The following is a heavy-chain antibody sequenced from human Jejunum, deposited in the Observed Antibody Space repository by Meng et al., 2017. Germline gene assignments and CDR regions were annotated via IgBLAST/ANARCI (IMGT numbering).Heavy chain of an antibody. CDR3: ARAVWYGEMSFDL. CDR1: GYTFTSYH. V-gene: IGHV1-8*01. J-gene: IGHJ2*01. CDR2: MNPDSRNT. D-gene: IGHD4-17*01. Sequence: ASVKVSCKASGYTFTSYHINWVRQAPGQGLEWMAWMNPDSRNTGFAPKMQGRVTLTMDTSTDTAYMEMRALRFDDTAVYYCARAVWYGEMSFDLWGRGTLVTVSS.